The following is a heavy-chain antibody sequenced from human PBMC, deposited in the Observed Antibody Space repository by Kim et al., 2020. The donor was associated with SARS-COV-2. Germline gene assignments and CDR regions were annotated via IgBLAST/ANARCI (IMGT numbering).Heavy chain of an antibody. CDR3: ARHMGVGATQGSDY. D-gene: IGHD1-26*01. CDR2: IYYSGST. V-gene: IGHV4-39*01. Sequence: SETLSLTCTVSGGSISSSSYYWGWIRQPPGKGLEWIGSIYYSGSTYYNPSLKSRVTISVDTSKNQFSLKLSSVTAADTAVYYCARHMGVGATQGSDYWGQGTLVTVSS. CDR1: GGSISSSSYY. J-gene: IGHJ4*02.